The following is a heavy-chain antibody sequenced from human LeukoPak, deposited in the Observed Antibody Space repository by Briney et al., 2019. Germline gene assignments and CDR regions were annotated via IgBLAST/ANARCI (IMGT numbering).Heavy chain of an antibody. J-gene: IGHJ4*02. Sequence: ASVKVSCKASGGTFSSYAISWVRQAPGQGLKWMGGIIPIFGTANHAQKFQGRVTITADESTSTAYMELSSLRSEDTAVYYCARVGYGSRSYYNFDYWGQGTPVTVSS. CDR1: GGTFSSYA. CDR2: IIPIFGTA. D-gene: IGHD3-10*01. V-gene: IGHV1-69*13. CDR3: ARVGYGSRSYYNFDY.